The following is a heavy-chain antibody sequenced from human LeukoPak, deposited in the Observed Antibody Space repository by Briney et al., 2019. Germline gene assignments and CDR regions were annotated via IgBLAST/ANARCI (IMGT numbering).Heavy chain of an antibody. J-gene: IGHJ4*02. CDR3: ARDMDMITFGGVIIPFDY. CDR1: GYTFTSYD. D-gene: IGHD3-16*02. CDR2: ISAYNGNT. Sequence: GASVKVSCKASGYTFTSYDINWVRQATGQGLEWMGWISAYNGNTNYAQKLQGRVPMTTDTSTSTAYMELRSLRSDDTAVYYCARDMDMITFGGVIIPFDYWGQGTLVTVSS. V-gene: IGHV1-18*01.